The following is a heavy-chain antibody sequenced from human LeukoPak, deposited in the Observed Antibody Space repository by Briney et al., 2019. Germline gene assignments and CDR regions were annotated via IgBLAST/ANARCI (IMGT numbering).Heavy chain of an antibody. V-gene: IGHV7-4-1*02. Sequence: ASVKVSCKASGYTFTSYAMNWVRQAPGQGLEWMGWINTNTGNPTYAQGFTGRFVFSLDTSVSTAYLQISSLKAEDTAVYYCARVLLRYFDWLLPTHYYFDYWGQGTLVTVSS. CDR1: GYTFTSYA. D-gene: IGHD3-9*01. CDR3: ARVLLRYFDWLLPTHYYFDY. J-gene: IGHJ4*02. CDR2: INTNTGNP.